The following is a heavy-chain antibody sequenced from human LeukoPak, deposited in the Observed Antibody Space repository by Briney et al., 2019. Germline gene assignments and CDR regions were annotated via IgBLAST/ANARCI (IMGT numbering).Heavy chain of an antibody. V-gene: IGHV5-51*01. CDR2: IYPGDSDT. D-gene: IGHD3-10*01. J-gene: IGHJ4*02. CDR3: AASTYGSGSYVGFDS. Sequence: GESLKISCQGSGYSFPNYWIGWVRQMSGKGLEWMGIIYPGDSDTRYSPSFQGQVTISADKSINTLYLQWSSLKASDTAMYYCAASTYGSGSYVGFDSWGQGTLLTVSS. CDR1: GYSFPNYW.